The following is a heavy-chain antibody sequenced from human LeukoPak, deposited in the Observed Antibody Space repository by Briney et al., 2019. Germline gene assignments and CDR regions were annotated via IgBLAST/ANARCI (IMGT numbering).Heavy chain of an antibody. CDR1: GFTFSSYS. Sequence: GGSLRLSCAASGFTFSSYSMNWVRQAPRKGLEWVSSISSSSSYIYYADSVKGRFTISRDNAKNSLYLQMNSLRAEDTAVYYCARDRRELLYYFDYWGQGTLVTVSS. D-gene: IGHD1-26*01. V-gene: IGHV3-21*01. CDR3: ARDRRELLYYFDY. J-gene: IGHJ4*02. CDR2: ISSSSSYI.